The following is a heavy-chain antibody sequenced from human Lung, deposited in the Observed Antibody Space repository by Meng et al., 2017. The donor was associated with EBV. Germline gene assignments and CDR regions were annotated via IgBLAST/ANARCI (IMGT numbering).Heavy chain of an antibody. J-gene: IGHJ4*02. D-gene: IGHD6-19*01. Sequence: EPGHGLVQPSQTLSLTCPGLGGSVSSGGYYWTWIRQHPGKGLEWFGHIYYSGSTFYNPSLKRRVIISIDTSKNQFSLNLRSVTAADTAVYYRARVSSGWDYFDYWGQGTLVTVSS. CDR3: ARVSSGWDYFDY. CDR2: IYYSGST. CDR1: GGSVSSGGYY. V-gene: IGHV4-31*03.